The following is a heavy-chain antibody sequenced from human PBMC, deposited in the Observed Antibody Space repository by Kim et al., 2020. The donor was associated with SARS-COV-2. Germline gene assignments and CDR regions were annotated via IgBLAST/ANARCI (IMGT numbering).Heavy chain of an antibody. J-gene: IGHJ4*02. D-gene: IGHD2-2*01. CDR1: GFTFSSYA. Sequence: GGSLRLSCAASGFTFSSYAMHWVRQAPGKGLEWVAVISYDGSNKYYADSVKGRFIISRDNSKNTLYLQMNSLRAEDTAVYYCARDADLSGSSTSSTPDYWGQGTLVTVSS. CDR2: ISYDGSNK. V-gene: IGHV3-30-3*01. CDR3: ARDADLSGSSTSSTPDY.